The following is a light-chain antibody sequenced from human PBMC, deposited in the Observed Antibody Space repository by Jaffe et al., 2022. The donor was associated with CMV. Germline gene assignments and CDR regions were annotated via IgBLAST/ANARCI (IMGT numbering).Light chain of an antibody. J-gene: IGLJ3*02. Sequence: QSALTQPASVSGSPGQSITISCTGTNTDIGAYNFVSWYQQHPGKAPKLIIFDVSNRPSGVSPRFSGSKSDRTASLTISGLQPEDEADYYCGSYTSFNWVFGGGTRLTVL. V-gene: IGLV2-14*03. CDR2: DVS. CDR1: NTDIGAYNF. CDR3: GSYTSFNWV.